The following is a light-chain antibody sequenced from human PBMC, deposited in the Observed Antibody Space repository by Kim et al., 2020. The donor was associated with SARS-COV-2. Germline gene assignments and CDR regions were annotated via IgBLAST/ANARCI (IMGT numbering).Light chain of an antibody. CDR2: AAS. CDR1: KSISSD. V-gene: IGKV1-39*01. Sequence: GDRVTITCRASKSISSDLNWYQQKPGKAPKHLIYAASSLQSGVPSRFSGSGSGTDFTLTISSLQPEDFATYYCQQSYSTPYTFGQGTKLEI. CDR3: QQSYSTPYT. J-gene: IGKJ2*01.